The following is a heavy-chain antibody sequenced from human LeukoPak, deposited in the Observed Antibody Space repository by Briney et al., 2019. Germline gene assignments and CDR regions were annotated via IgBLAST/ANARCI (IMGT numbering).Heavy chain of an antibody. CDR3: ARAYSSSWYYFDY. CDR2: IYYSGST. CDR1: GGSISSSSYY. D-gene: IGHD6-13*01. Sequence: SETLSLTCTVSGGSISSSSYYWVWIRQPPGKGLEWIGSIYYSGSTYYNPSLKSRVTISVDTSKNQFSLKLSSVTAADTAVYYCARAYSSSWYYFDYWGQGTLVTVSS. V-gene: IGHV4-39*01. J-gene: IGHJ4*02.